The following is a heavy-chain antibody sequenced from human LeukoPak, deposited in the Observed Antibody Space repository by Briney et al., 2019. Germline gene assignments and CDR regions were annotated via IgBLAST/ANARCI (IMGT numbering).Heavy chain of an antibody. CDR3: AKESGRRLALIKQEDY. J-gene: IGHJ4*02. CDR2: INSDGSST. CDR1: GFTFSSYW. Sequence: PGGSLRLSCAASGFTFSSYWMHWVRQAPGKGLVWVSRINSDGSSTSYADSVKGRFTISRDNAKNTLYLQMNSLRAEDTAVYYCAKESGRRLALIKQEDYWGQGTLVTVSS. V-gene: IGHV3-74*01. D-gene: IGHD3-10*01.